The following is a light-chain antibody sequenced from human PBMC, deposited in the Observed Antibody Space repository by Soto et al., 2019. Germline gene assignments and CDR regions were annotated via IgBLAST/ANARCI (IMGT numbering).Light chain of an antibody. CDR2: KAS. CDR3: QQYNSYPWT. J-gene: IGKJ1*01. Sequence: IQMTQSPSTLSASVGARVTFTCRASQTISTWLAWYQQKPREAPKLLIYKASTLEVGVPSRFSASGSGTEVTLTINTLQPADFATYYCQQYNSYPWTCGQGTKV. V-gene: IGKV1-5*03. CDR1: QTISTW.